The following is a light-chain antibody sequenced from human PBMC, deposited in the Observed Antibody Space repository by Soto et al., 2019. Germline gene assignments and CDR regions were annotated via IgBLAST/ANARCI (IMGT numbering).Light chain of an antibody. CDR2: EVN. Sequence: ALTQPASVSGSPGQSITISCTGTSSDFGNYNLVSWYQQHPGKVPKLILFEVNKRPSGVSGRFSGSKSGNTASLTISGLQAEDEADYYCCSFTSSNTHVFGTGTKLTVL. CDR3: CSFTSSNTHV. CDR1: SSDFGNYNL. V-gene: IGLV2-23*02. J-gene: IGLJ1*01.